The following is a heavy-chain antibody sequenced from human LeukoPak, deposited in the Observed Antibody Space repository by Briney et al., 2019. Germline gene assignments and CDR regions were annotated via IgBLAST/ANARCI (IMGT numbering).Heavy chain of an antibody. CDR1: GFTFSNYW. CDR3: AKMVHTEQWLVPFDY. CDR2: INTDGSTT. D-gene: IGHD6-19*01. Sequence: GGSLRLSCAASGFTFSNYWMHWVRQAPGKGLVWVSRINTDGSTTTYADSVKGRFTISGDNAKNSLYLQMNSLRAEDTAVYYCAKMVHTEQWLVPFDYWGQGTLVTVSS. V-gene: IGHV3-74*01. J-gene: IGHJ4*02.